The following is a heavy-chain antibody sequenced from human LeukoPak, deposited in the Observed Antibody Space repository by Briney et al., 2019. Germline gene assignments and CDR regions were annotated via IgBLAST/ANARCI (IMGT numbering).Heavy chain of an antibody. CDR3: TRDRGVTVLSYFYYYMDV. CDR2: IKQDGSEV. Sequence: GGSLRLSCAASGFTFSTYWMSWVRQAPGKGLEWVANIKQDGSEVNYVDSVKGRFSISRDNAKNSLDLQMDSLRGEHTAVYYCTRDRGVTVLSYFYYYMDVWGKGTTVTVSS. J-gene: IGHJ6*03. D-gene: IGHD3-16*01. V-gene: IGHV3-7*01. CDR1: GFTFSTYW.